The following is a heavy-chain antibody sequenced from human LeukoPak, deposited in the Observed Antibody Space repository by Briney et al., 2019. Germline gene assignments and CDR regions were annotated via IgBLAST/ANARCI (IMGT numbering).Heavy chain of an antibody. V-gene: IGHV3-49*04. D-gene: IGHD3-9*01. Sequence: GGSLRLSCIGSGFNIGDYGMSWVRQAPGKGLEGVSFIRVKTYSGTAEYAASVKGRFTISRDDSKNIAYLQMDSLKTEDTAVYYCTRGGPYDISTGRTGYFDYWGQGTLVTVSS. J-gene: IGHJ4*02. CDR2: IRVKTYSGTA. CDR3: TRGGPYDISTGRTGYFDY. CDR1: GFNIGDYG.